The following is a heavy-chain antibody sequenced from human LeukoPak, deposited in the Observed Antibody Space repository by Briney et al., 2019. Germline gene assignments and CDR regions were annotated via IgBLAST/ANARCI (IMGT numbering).Heavy chain of an antibody. V-gene: IGHV3-74*01. CDR1: GFTFSSYW. J-gene: IGHJ4*02. D-gene: IGHD5-24*01. Sequence: GGSLRLSCTASGFTFSSYWMHWVRHAPGKGLEWVSRINSDGGSTSYADSVKGRFTISRDNAKNTLYLQMNSLRAEDTAVYYCARRIQGMAPYYFDYWGQGTLVTVSS. CDR2: INSDGGST. CDR3: ARRIQGMAPYYFDY.